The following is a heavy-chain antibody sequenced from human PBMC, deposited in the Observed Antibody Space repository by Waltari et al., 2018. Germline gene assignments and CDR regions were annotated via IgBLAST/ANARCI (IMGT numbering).Heavy chain of an antibody. J-gene: IGHJ3*02. Sequence: EVQLVESGGGLVKPGGSLRLSCSASGFTFRTYLMHWVRQAPGKGLEWVSSISSDSSYIFYADSVKGRFTISRDNAENSLYLQMHSLRAEDTAVYYCARAKKICGVVQDVFDMWGQGTMVTVSS. CDR1: GFTFRTYL. CDR2: ISSDSSYI. CDR3: ARAKKICGVVQDVFDM. D-gene: IGHD3-3*01. V-gene: IGHV3-21*01.